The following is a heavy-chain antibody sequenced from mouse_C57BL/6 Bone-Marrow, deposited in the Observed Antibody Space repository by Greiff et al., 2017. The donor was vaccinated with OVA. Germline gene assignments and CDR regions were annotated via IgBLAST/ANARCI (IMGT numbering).Heavy chain of an antibody. V-gene: IGHV1-64*01. D-gene: IGHD2-5*01. CDR1: GYTFTSYW. J-gene: IGHJ1*03. CDR3: ARGGFYYSNYVGWYIDV. CDR2: IHPNSGST. Sequence: VQLQQPGAELVKPGASLKLSCTTSGYTFTSYWMHWVQQTPGQGLEWMGMIHPNSGSTNYNEKFKSKATLTGDKSTSTAYMQLSSLTSEDSAVYDCARGGFYYSNYVGWYIDVWGTGTTVTVSS.